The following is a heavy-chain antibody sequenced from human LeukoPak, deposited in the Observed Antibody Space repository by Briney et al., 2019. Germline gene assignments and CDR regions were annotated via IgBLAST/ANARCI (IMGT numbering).Heavy chain of an antibody. Sequence: GGSLRLSCAASGFTFSSYSMNWVRQAPGKGLEWVSTVNADGGNTYYADSVKGRFTISRDNSKSTLILQMNSLRVEDTALYYCTKRVKYGGTWDHFADWGQGTLVTVSS. CDR1: GFTFSSYS. CDR2: VNADGGNT. J-gene: IGHJ4*02. V-gene: IGHV3-23*01. D-gene: IGHD1-26*01. CDR3: TKRVKYGGTWDHFAD.